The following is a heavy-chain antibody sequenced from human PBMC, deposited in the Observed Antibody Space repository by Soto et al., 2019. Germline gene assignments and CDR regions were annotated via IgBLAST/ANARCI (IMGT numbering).Heavy chain of an antibody. CDR1: GGSFSGYY. CDR3: ARGLGRIAVAQGAFDI. Sequence: QVQLQQCGAGLLKPSETLYLTCAVYGGSFSGYYWSWIRQPPGKGLELIGEINHSGSTNYNPYLKSRVTISVDTSKNQFSLKLSSVTAADTAVYYCARGLGRIAVAQGAFDIWGQGTMVTFSS. J-gene: IGHJ3*02. D-gene: IGHD6-19*01. CDR2: INHSGST. V-gene: IGHV4-34*01.